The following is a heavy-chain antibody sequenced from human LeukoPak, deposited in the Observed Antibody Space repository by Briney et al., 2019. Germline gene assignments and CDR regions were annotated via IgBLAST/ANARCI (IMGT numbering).Heavy chain of an antibody. CDR2: IIPIFGIA. D-gene: IGHD5-24*01. CDR3: AREIDGYNIYFDY. CDR1: GGTFSSYA. Sequence: WASVKVSCKASGGTFSSYAISWVRQAPGQGLEWMGRIIPIFGIANYAQKFQGRVTITADKSTSTAYTELSSLRSEDTAVYYCAREIDGYNIYFDYWGQGTLVTVSS. J-gene: IGHJ4*02. V-gene: IGHV1-69*04.